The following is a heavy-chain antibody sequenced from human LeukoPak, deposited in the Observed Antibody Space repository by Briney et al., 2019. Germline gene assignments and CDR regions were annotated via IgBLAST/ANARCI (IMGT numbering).Heavy chain of an antibody. D-gene: IGHD3-3*01. CDR2: IYYSGST. J-gene: IGHJ5*02. V-gene: IGHV4-39*07. Sequence: SETLSLTCTVSGRSISSSSYYWGWIRQPPGKGLEWIGSIYYSGSTYYNPSLKSRVTISVDTSKNQFSLKLSSVTAAGTAVYYCARVQRITIFGVVHNWFDPWGQGTLVTVSS. CDR1: GRSISSSSYY. CDR3: ARVQRITIFGVVHNWFDP.